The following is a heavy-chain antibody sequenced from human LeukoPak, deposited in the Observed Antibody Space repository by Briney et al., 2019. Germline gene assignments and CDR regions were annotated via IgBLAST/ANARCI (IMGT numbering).Heavy chain of an antibody. V-gene: IGHV4-61*01. CDR3: ARAAYSGSYHSDY. J-gene: IGHJ4*02. D-gene: IGHD1-26*01. CDR1: GGSVNSGSYY. Sequence: PLETLSLTCTVSGGSVNSGSYYWNWIRQPPGKGLEWIGYIYYSGSTNYNPSLKSRVTISVDTSKNQFSLKLSSVTAADTAVYYCARAAYSGSYHSDYWGQGTLVTVSS. CDR2: IYYSGST.